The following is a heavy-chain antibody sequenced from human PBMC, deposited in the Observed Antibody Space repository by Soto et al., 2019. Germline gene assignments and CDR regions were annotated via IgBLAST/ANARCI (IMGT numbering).Heavy chain of an antibody. CDR2: IIPVFGPP. CDR1: RGTFTTDA. V-gene: IGHV1-69*01. D-gene: IGHD6-13*01. J-gene: IGHJ4*02. CDR3: VRGGHNSGWYRTFDF. Sequence: QLQLVQSGAEVKKPGSSVSVSCKSSRGTFTTDAISWVRQAPGQGLEWMGVIIPVFGPPTYAQRFQGRVTISADESTSTAHLELSNLRSEDTAIYYCVRGGHNSGWYRTFDFWGQGTLDTVSS.